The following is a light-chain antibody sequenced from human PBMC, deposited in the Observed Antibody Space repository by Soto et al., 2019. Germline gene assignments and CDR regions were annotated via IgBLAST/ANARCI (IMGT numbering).Light chain of an antibody. V-gene: IGKV1-39*01. J-gene: IGKJ1*01. CDR3: QQTYTTPRT. CDR2: AAT. Sequence: DIQMTQSPSSLSASVGDRVTITCRASQSISSFLNWYQQKPGEAPKLLIYAATSLHSGVPSRFSGSGSATDFTLPISSLQPEDFETYYCQQTYTTPRTFGQGTTVEI. CDR1: QSISSF.